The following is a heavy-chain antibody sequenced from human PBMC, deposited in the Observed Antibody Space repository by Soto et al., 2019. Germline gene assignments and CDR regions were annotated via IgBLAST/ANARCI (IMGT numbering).Heavy chain of an antibody. D-gene: IGHD3-10*01. V-gene: IGHV3-48*03. CDR1: VFSVSDYE. CDR3: TRGAGFFYGVDV. CDR2: ISFSGSTI. Sequence: GGSLRLGCAASVFSVSDYEMNWVRQAPGKGLEWIAHISFSGSTIYYADSVKGRFSISRDNSKNFLYLQMSGLRADDSAVYYCTRGAGFFYGVDVWGLGTTVTVSS. J-gene: IGHJ6*02.